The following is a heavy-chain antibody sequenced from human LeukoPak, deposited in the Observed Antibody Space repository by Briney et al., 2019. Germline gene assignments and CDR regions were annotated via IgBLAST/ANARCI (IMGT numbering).Heavy chain of an antibody. CDR2: IYYSGST. Sequence: PSETLSLTCTVSGDSISSSSYYWGWIRQPPGKGLEWIGSIYYSGSTYYNPSLKSRVTISVDTSKNQFSLKLSSVTAADTAVYYCARRVVLYSGYDRLDAFDIWGQGTMVTVSS. V-gene: IGHV4-39*01. D-gene: IGHD5-12*01. J-gene: IGHJ3*02. CDR1: GDSISSSSYY. CDR3: ARRVVLYSGYDRLDAFDI.